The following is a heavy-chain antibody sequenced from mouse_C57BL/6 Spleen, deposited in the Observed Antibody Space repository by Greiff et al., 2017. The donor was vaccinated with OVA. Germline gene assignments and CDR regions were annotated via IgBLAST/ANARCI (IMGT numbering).Heavy chain of an antibody. CDR3: ARSEYGYDGVLAY. D-gene: IGHD2-2*01. CDR1: GYTFTSYW. J-gene: IGHJ3*01. Sequence: VQLQQPGAELVKPGASVKMSCKASGYTFTSYWITWVKQRPGQGLEWIGDIYPGSGSTNYNEKFKSKATLTVDTSSSTAYMQLSSLTSEDSAVYYCARSEYGYDGVLAYWGQGTLVTVSA. V-gene: IGHV1-55*01. CDR2: IYPGSGST.